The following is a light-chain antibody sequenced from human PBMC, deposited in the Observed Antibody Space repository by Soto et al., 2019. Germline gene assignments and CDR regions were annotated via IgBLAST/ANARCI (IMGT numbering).Light chain of an antibody. CDR1: QSVSNNY. J-gene: IGKJ1*01. V-gene: IGKV3-20*01. Sequence: DIVLTQSPGTLSLSPGERATLSCRSSQSVSNNYLAWYQQNPGQAPRLLIYGASNRATGIPDRFSGSGSGTDFTLTISRLEPEDFAVYYCQQYGSSGTFGQGTKVDIK. CDR2: GAS. CDR3: QQYGSSGT.